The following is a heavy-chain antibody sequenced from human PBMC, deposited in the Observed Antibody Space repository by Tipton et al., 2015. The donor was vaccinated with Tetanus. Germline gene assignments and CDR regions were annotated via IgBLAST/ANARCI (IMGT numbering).Heavy chain of an antibody. CDR3: ARDRITLGTYDFAY. D-gene: IGHD3-16*01. Sequence: SLRLSCAASGFTFNTYSMNWVRQAPGKGLEWVSYISSLSSTIYYADSVKGRFTISRDNAKNSLYLQMDSLRDEDTAVYYCARDRITLGTYDFAYWGQGTLVTVSS. J-gene: IGHJ4*02. V-gene: IGHV3-48*02. CDR2: ISSLSSTI. CDR1: GFTFNTYS.